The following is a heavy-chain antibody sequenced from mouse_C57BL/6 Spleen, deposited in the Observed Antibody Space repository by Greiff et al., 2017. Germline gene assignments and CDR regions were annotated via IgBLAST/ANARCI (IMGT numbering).Heavy chain of an antibody. V-gene: IGHV1-62-2*01. CDR2: FYPGSGST. J-gene: IGHJ2*01. D-gene: IGHD1-1*01. CDR1: GYTFTEYT. CDR3: ARLEEGGYGSSVFDD. Sequence: QVQLQQSGAELVKPGASVKLSCKASGYTFTEYTIHWVKQRPGQGLEWIGWFYPGSGSTNYNEKFKDKATLTADKSSSTVYMQLSRLTSEDSAVYFGARLEEGGYGSSVFDDWGQGTTLTVSS.